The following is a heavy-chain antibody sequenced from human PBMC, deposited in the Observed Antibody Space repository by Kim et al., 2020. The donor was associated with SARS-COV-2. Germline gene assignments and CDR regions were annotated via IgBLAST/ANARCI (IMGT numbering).Heavy chain of an antibody. D-gene: IGHD3-10*02. CDR3: GKNGMFGELLYGMDV. J-gene: IGHJ6*02. V-gene: IGHV3-30*02. Sequence: ESVTARFSISRDNSKNTLYLQMNSLRAEEKAVYYCGKNGMFGELLYGMDVWGQGTTVTVSS.